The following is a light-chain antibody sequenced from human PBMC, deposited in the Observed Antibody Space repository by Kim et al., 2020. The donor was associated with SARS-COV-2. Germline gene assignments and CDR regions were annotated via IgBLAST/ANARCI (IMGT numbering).Light chain of an antibody. CDR2: EDD. Sequence: KTVTISCTRSSGSIDDNYVQWYQQRPGGVPTAVIYEDDQRPSGVSDRFSGSIDISSNSASLTISGLRTEDEADYYCQSYNRDNVLFGGGTKVTVL. CDR3: QSYNRDNVL. CDR1: SGSIDDNY. J-gene: IGLJ2*01. V-gene: IGLV6-57*03.